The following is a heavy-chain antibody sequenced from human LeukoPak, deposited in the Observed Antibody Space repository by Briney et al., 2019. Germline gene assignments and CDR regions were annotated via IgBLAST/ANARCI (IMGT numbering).Heavy chain of an antibody. CDR3: ARGPFGMDV. V-gene: IGHV3-33*01. Sequence: GGSLRLSCAASGFTFSSYGMHSVRQAPGKGLEWVAVIWYDGSNKYYADSVKGRFTISRDNSKNTLYLQMNSLRAEDTGVYYCARGPFGMDVWGQGTTVTVSS. CDR1: GFTFSSYG. CDR2: IWYDGSNK. J-gene: IGHJ6*02.